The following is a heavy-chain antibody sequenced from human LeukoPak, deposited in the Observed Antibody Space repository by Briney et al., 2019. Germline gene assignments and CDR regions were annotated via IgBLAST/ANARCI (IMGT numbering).Heavy chain of an antibody. Sequence: GGSLRLSCAASGFTFSTYRMSWVRQAPGKGLEWVSIIYSGGSTSYADSVKGRFIISRDNSKNTLYLQVNSLRAEDTAVYYCARRSPIAGAGPRRLEDWGQGTLVTVSS. J-gene: IGHJ4*02. D-gene: IGHD6-13*01. CDR3: ARRSPIAGAGPRRLED. V-gene: IGHV3-53*01. CDR1: GFTFSTYR. CDR2: IYSGGST.